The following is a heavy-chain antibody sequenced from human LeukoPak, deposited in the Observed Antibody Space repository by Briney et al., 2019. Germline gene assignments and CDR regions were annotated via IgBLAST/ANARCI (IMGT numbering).Heavy chain of an antibody. CDR2: ISSDGTIT. CDR1: GFTSSGHW. CDR3: AKSDPFDP. Sequence: GGSLRLSCATSGFTSSGHWMNWLRQPPGKGLEWVSRISSDGTITYYAGSVKGRFIISRDNARNTLYLQMNSLRVDDTAVYYCAKSDPFDPWGQGTLVTVSS. J-gene: IGHJ5*02. V-gene: IGHV3-74*01.